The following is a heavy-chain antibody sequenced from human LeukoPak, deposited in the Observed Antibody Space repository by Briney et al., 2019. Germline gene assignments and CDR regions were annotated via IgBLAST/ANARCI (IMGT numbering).Heavy chain of an antibody. CDR3: ARVGYYGSGWDY. D-gene: IGHD3-10*01. Sequence: GGSLRLSCAASGFTFSSYAMSWVRQAPGKGLEWVSAISGSGGSTYYADSVKGRFTISRDNAKNSLYLQMNSLRAEDTAVYYCARVGYYGSGWDYWGQGTLVTVSS. V-gene: IGHV3-23*01. CDR2: ISGSGGST. CDR1: GFTFSSYA. J-gene: IGHJ4*02.